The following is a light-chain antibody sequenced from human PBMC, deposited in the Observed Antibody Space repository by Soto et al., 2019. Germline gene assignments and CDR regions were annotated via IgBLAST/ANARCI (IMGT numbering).Light chain of an antibody. V-gene: IGKV1-39*01. Sequence: DIQMTQSPSSLSASVVDRVTITCRASQSIDTYLTWYQQKPGTAPKLLIYAASSLQSGVPSRFSGRGSGTDFTLTISSLQPEDFANYYCQQSYSTPMYTFGPGTKVDIK. CDR3: QQSYSTPMYT. CDR1: QSIDTY. CDR2: AAS. J-gene: IGKJ2*01.